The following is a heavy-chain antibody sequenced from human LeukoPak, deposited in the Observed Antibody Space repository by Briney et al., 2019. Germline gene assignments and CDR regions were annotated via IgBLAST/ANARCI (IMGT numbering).Heavy chain of an antibody. V-gene: IGHV3-64D*09. CDR1: VFTFSSYS. CDR2: ISSNGCST. J-gene: IGHJ1*01. Sequence: GGSLRLSCAASVFTFSSYSMHWVRQAPGKGLEYGSGISSNGCSTYYADSVKGRFTISRDNSKNTLYLQMSSLRAEDTAVYYCGKDLSDSRYCGYFHHWGQGTLVTVS. D-gene: IGHD2-8*02. CDR3: GKDLSDSRYCGYFHH.